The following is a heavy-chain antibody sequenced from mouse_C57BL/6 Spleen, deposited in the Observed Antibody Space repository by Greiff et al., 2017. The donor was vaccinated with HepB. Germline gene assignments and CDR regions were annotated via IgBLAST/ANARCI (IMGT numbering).Heavy chain of an antibody. J-gene: IGHJ2*01. V-gene: IGHV1-69*01. CDR3: ARRASSGWYYFDY. Sequence: QVQLQQPGAELVMPGASVKLSCKASGYTFTSYWMHWVKQRPGQGLEWIGEIDPSDSYTNYNQKFKGKSTLTVDKSSSTAYMQLSSLTSEDSAVYYCARRASSGWYYFDYWGQGTTLTVSS. D-gene: IGHD3-2*02. CDR1: GYTFTSYW. CDR2: IDPSDSYT.